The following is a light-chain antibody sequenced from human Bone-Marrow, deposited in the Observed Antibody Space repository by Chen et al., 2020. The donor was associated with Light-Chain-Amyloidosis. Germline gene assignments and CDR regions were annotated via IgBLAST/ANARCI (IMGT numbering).Light chain of an antibody. J-gene: IGLJ3*02. CDR3: CSYAGDSWV. CDR2: EVI. Sequence: QFSLTQPPSASRSPGQSVTISCPGTNSDVGRYDYVSWYQQHPGKAPKFLIYEVIKRSSGVPDRFSGSKSGSAASRSVSGLQAEDEADYYCCSYAGDSWVFGGGTKLTVL. CDR1: NSDVGRYDY. V-gene: IGLV2-8*02.